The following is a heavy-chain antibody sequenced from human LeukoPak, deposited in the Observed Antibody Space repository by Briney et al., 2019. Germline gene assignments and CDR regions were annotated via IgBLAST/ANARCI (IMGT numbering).Heavy chain of an antibody. CDR2: FDPEDGET. CDR1: GYTLTKLS. CDR3: ATTDPFDP. V-gene: IGHV1-24*01. Sequence: GASVKVSCKASGYTLTKLSMHWVRQAPGQGLEWMGCFDPEDGETTYAQKFQGRVTMTEDTSTNTAYMELSSLRSEDTAVYYCATTDPFDPWGQGTLVTVSS. J-gene: IGHJ5*02.